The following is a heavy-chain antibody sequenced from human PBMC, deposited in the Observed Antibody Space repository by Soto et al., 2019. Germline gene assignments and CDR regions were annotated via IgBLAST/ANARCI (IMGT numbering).Heavy chain of an antibody. J-gene: IGHJ6*02. CDR3: ARDYYGMDV. CDR1: GGSISSGGYS. CDR2: TYQSGSA. V-gene: IGHV4-30-2*06. Sequence: KPSETLSLTCTVSGGSISSGGYSWTWIRQSPGKGLEWIGYTYQSGSAYYNPSLKSRVTISVDRSKSQFSLNLTSVTAADTAVYYCARDYYGMDVWGQGTTVTVSS.